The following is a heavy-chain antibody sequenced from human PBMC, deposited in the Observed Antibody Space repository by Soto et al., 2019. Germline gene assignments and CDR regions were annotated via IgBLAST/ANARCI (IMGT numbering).Heavy chain of an antibody. CDR1: GFTFSSYG. J-gene: IGHJ6*03. CDR2: IWYDGSNK. CDR3: ARDYYSGYDPPAADDYYYYYMDV. Sequence: QVQLVESGGGVVQPGRSLRLSCAASGFTFSSYGMHWVRQAPGKGLEWVAVIWYDGSNKYYADSVKGRFTISRDNSKNTLYLQINSLRAEDTAVYYCARDYYSGYDPPAADDYYYYYMDVWGKGTTVTVSS. V-gene: IGHV3-33*01. D-gene: IGHD5-12*01.